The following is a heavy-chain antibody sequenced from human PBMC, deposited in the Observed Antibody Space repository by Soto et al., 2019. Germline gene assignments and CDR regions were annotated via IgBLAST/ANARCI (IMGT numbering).Heavy chain of an antibody. CDR2: IYYSGST. Sequence: SETLSLTCTVSGGSISSYYWSWIRQPPGKGLEWIGYIYYSGSTNYNPSLKSRVTISADTSKNQFSLKLSSVTAADTAVYYCARGPDRWYYDSSGYYPDVRWFDPWGQGTLVTVSS. CDR3: ARGPDRWYYDSSGYYPDVRWFDP. J-gene: IGHJ5*02. D-gene: IGHD3-22*01. V-gene: IGHV4-59*01. CDR1: GGSISSYY.